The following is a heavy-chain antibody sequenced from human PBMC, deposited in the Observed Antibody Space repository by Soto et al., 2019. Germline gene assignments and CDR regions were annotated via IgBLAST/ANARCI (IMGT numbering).Heavy chain of an antibody. CDR3: ARVSYYYDSSGYSYCYFDL. CDR2: INQDGSEK. Sequence: EVQLVESGGGLVQPGGSLRLSCAASGFTFSSYCMSWVRQAPGKGLEWVANINQDGSEKYYVDSVKGRFTISRDNAKNSLYLQMNSLRAEDTAVYYCARVSYYYDSSGYSYCYFDLWGRGTLVTVSS. CDR1: GFTFSSYC. J-gene: IGHJ2*01. D-gene: IGHD3-22*01. V-gene: IGHV3-7*03.